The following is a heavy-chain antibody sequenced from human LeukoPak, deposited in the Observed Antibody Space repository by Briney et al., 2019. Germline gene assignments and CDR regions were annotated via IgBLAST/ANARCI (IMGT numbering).Heavy chain of an antibody. D-gene: IGHD6-19*01. CDR3: ARGLGWYSV. V-gene: IGHV1-69*04. J-gene: IGHJ4*02. CDR2: IIPILGIA. CDR1: GGTFSSYA. Sequence: SVKVSCKASGGTFSSYAISWVRQAPGQGLEWMGRIIPILGIANYAQKFQGRVMITADKSTSTAYMELSSLRSEDTAVYYCARGLGWYSVWGQGTLVTVSS.